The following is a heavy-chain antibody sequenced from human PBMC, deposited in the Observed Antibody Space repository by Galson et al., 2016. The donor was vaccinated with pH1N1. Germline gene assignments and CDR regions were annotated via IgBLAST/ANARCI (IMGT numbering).Heavy chain of an antibody. J-gene: IGHJ4*02. Sequence: SVKVSCKASGYSVTRYYMHWVRQAPGQGLEWMGIIDPSDGTTTYSQKFRGRITMTRDTPTNSVYMELSSLTSDDTAVYYCARPYYFDYWGQGTLITVSS. CDR1: GYSVTRYY. CDR2: IDPSDGTT. V-gene: IGHV1-46*01. CDR3: ARPYYFDY.